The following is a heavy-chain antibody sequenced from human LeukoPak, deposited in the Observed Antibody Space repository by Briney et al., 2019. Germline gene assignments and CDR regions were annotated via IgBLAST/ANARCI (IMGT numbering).Heavy chain of an antibody. V-gene: IGHV4-59*01. CDR3: ARVLSSSWLLEYGMDV. CDR2: IYYSGST. CDR1: GGSISSYY. J-gene: IGHJ6*02. D-gene: IGHD6-13*01. Sequence: NASETLSLTCTVSGGSISSYYWSWIRQPPGKGLEWIGYIYYSGSTNYNPSLKSRVTISVDTSKNQFSLKLSSVTAADTAVYYCARVLSSSWLLEYGMDVWGQGTTVTVSS.